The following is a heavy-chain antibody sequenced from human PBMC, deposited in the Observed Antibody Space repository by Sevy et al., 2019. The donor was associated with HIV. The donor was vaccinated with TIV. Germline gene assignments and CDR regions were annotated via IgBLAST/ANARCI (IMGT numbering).Heavy chain of an antibody. V-gene: IGHV3-15*01. D-gene: IGHD4-17*01. Sequence: GESLKISCAASGFTFSNTWMSWVRQAPGKGLELVGRIKSKNDGGTTDYVAPVIGRFTSSRDDSKSTLSLRMNSLKIEDTAVYYCIIMGWHGGFDIWGKGTMVTVSS. CDR3: IIMGWHGGFDI. J-gene: IGHJ3*02. CDR1: GFTFSNTW. CDR2: IKSKNDGGTT.